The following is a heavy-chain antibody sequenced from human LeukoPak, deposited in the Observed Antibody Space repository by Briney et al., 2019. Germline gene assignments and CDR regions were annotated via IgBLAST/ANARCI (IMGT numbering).Heavy chain of an antibody. Sequence: GGSLRLSCAASGFTFINHGFPWVRQAPGKGLEWVALIGVDGSKKYYADSLKGRITVSRDNSRNTLDLQMSSLRVEDTSVYYCVVVLVPAAVWQFDLWGRGTLVTVSS. V-gene: IGHV3-33*03. CDR3: VVVLVPAAVWQFDL. D-gene: IGHD2-2*01. CDR1: GFTFINHG. J-gene: IGHJ2*01. CDR2: IGVDGSKK.